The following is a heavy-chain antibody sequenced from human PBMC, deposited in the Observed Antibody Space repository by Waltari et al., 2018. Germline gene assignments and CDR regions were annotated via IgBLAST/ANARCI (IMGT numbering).Heavy chain of an antibody. CDR1: GGTFSSYA. D-gene: IGHD1-26*01. CDR2: IIPIFGTA. V-gene: IGHV1-69*01. CDR3: ARALDSGSYWSYYYGMDV. Sequence: QVQLVQSGAEVKKPGSSVKVSCKASGGTFSSYAISWVRQSPGQGLEWMGGIIPIFGTANYAQKFQGRVTITADESTSTAYMELSSLRSEDTAVYYCARALDSGSYWSYYYGMDVWGQGTTVTVSS. J-gene: IGHJ6*02.